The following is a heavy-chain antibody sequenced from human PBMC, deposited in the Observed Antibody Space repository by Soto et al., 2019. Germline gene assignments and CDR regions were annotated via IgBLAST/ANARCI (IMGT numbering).Heavy chain of an antibody. CDR2: IYPGDSGT. CDR3: ARHVLTGYYNFYYGMDA. CDR1: GYSFTAYW. J-gene: IGHJ6*02. V-gene: IGHV5-51*01. D-gene: IGHD3-9*01. Sequence: PGESLKISCKGSGYSFTAYWIGWVRQMPGKGLEWMGIIYPGDSGTRYSPSFQGQVTISADKSISTAYLQWSSLKASDTAMYYCARHVLTGYYNFYYGMDAWGQGTTVTVSS.